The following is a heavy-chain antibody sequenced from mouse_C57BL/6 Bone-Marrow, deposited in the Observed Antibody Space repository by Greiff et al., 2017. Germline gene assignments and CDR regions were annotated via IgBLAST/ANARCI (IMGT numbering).Heavy chain of an antibody. Sequence: QVQLQQPGAELVKPGASVKLSCKASGYTFTSYWMHWVKQRPGRGLEWIGRIDPNSGGTKYNEKFKSKATLTVDKPSRTAYIQLSSLTSEDSAVYYCARRAYYSNVYYFDYWGQGTTLTVSS. CDR1: GYTFTSYW. CDR2: IDPNSGGT. D-gene: IGHD2-5*01. J-gene: IGHJ2*01. CDR3: ARRAYYSNVYYFDY. V-gene: IGHV1-72*01.